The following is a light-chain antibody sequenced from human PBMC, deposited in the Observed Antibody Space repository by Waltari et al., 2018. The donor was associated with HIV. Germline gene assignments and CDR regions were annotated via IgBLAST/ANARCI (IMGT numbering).Light chain of an antibody. CDR1: QSISTS. J-gene: IGKJ1*01. V-gene: IGKV1-39*01. CDR2: GSS. CDR3: QQSFNTPWT. Sequence: DIQMTQSPSSLSASVGDRVTVTCRTSQSISTSLNWYQQKPGKAPKLLIFGSSKLQDGVPSRFSGSGSGTDFTLTISSLQSEDIATYYCQQSFNTPWTFGQGTKVEVK.